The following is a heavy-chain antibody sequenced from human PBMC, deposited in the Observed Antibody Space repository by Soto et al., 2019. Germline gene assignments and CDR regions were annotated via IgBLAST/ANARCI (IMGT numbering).Heavy chain of an antibody. CDR1: GYTFTAYY. J-gene: IGHJ4*02. CDR3: ARGYYYDSSGNLAY. D-gene: IGHD3-22*01. Sequence: EASVKVSCKASGYTFTAYYIHWVRQAPGQGLEWMGWINPHNGGTNYAQKFQGRVTMTRDTSISTAYMELSRLRSDDTAVYYCARGYYYDSSGNLAYWGQGTLVTVSS. CDR2: INPHNGGT. V-gene: IGHV1-2*02.